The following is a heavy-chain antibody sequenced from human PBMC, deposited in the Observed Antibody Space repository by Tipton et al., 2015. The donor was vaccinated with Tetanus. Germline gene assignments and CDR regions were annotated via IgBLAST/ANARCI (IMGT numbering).Heavy chain of an antibody. CDR3: STRTRPGLDKSLPHSLYMRH. J-gene: IGHJ1*01. CDR1: GYAFNNFS. CDR2: SIPFRGIS. D-gene: IGHD3/OR15-3a*01. V-gene: IGHV1-18*04. Sequence: QLVQSGAEVKKPGASMKVSCKTSGYAFNNFSMTWVRQAPGQGLEWMGWSIPFRGISIYAEKFQDRLILTTDTSPSTAFLEMKSLSSNDAAINFYSTRTRPGLDKSLPHSLYMRHWGQGTLVTVSS.